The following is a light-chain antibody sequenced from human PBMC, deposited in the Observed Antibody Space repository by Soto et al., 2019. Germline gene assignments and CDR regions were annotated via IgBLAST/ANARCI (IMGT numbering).Light chain of an antibody. CDR3: QQYYNRARYT. J-gene: IGKJ2*01. CDR1: HDISNY. CDR2: DAS. Sequence: DIQMTQSPSSLSASVGDRVTITCQASHDISNYLNWYQQKPGKDPKLLIYDASNLETGVPSRFSGSGSGTDFTSTISSLQPEDIVTYYCQQYYNRARYTFGQGTKLEIK. V-gene: IGKV1-33*01.